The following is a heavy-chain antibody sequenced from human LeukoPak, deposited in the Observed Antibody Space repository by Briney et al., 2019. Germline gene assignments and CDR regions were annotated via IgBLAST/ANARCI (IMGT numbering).Heavy chain of an antibody. V-gene: IGHV4-39*01. CDR2: IYYSGST. CDR3: AHHSSSWYYFDY. J-gene: IGHJ4*02. CDR1: GGSISSSSYY. D-gene: IGHD6-13*01. Sequence: SETLSLTCTVSGGSISSSSYYWGWIRQPPGKGLEWIGSIYYSGSTYYNPSLKSRVTISVDTSKNQFSLKLSSVTAADTAVYYCAHHSSSWYYFDYWGQGTLVTVSS.